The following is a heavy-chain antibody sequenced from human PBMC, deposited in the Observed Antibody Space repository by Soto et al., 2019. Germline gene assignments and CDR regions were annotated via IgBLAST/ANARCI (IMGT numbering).Heavy chain of an antibody. Sequence: QVQLVQSGAEVGKPGASVKVSCKASGYTFTSYTMHWVRQAPGQRLEWMGWINADNGNRQYSQNFQGRVTITRDTSANTAYMELSSLRSEDTAVYYCARGEDSSGYFPLGYWGQGTLVTVSS. J-gene: IGHJ4*02. CDR1: GYTFTSYT. V-gene: IGHV1-3*01. D-gene: IGHD3-22*01. CDR2: INADNGNR. CDR3: ARGEDSSGYFPLGY.